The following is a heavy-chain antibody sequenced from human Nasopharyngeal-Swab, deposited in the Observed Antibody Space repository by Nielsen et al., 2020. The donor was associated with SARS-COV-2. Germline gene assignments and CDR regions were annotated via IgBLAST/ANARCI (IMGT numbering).Heavy chain of an antibody. CDR2: IKSDGISI. D-gene: IGHD3-10*01. J-gene: IGHJ4*02. CDR3: ATDKFYNAYD. V-gene: IGHV3-74*03. Sequence: GGSLRLSCVASAYNFRDYWMHWFRRAPGKGLVWVSRIKSDGISITYADSVKGRFTISRDDAKKTLYLQMNSLRAEDTAVYYCATDKFYNAYDWGQGTLVTVSS. CDR1: AYNFRDYW.